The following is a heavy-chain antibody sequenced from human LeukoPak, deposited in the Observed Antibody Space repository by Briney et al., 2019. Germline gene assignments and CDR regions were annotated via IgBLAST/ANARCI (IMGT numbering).Heavy chain of an antibody. Sequence: GGSLRLSCAASGFTFTDHYMSWIRQAPGKGLEWISYISFSHHTNYADSVKGRFTISRDDARNSLFLQMNSLRAEDTVVYYCAREHSSVSSESKGYDLWGQGTLVTVSS. D-gene: IGHD6-19*01. CDR2: ISFSHHT. V-gene: IGHV3-11*06. CDR3: AREHSSVSSESKGYDL. J-gene: IGHJ5*02. CDR1: GFTFTDHY.